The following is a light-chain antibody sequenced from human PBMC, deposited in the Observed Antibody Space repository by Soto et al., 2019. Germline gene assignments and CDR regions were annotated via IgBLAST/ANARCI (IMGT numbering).Light chain of an antibody. CDR2: AAS. Sequence: DIQMTQSPSSLSASVGDRVTITCRASQSISTYLNWYQQKPGKAPNLLIYAASSLQSGVPSRFSGNKSGTDFTLTISSLQPEDFATYYCQQSYSTLWTFGQGTRMEIK. CDR1: QSISTY. V-gene: IGKV1-39*01. J-gene: IGKJ5*01. CDR3: QQSYSTLWT.